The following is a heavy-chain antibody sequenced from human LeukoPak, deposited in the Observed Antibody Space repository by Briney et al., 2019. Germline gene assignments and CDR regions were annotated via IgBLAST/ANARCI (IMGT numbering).Heavy chain of an antibody. V-gene: IGHV1-69*13. CDR2: IIPVFGTA. J-gene: IGHJ4*02. CDR3: ARGDIAAAGTSTPADY. D-gene: IGHD6-13*01. CDR1: GGTFSSYA. Sequence: SVKVSCKASGGTFSSYAISWVRQAPGQGLEWMGGIIPVFGTANYAQKFQGRVTITADESTSTAYMELSSLRSEDTAVYYCARGDIAAAGTSTPADYWGQGTLVTVSS.